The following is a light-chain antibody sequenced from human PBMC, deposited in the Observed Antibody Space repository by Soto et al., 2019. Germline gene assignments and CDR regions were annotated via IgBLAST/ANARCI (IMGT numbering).Light chain of an antibody. V-gene: IGLV2-14*01. CDR3: SSHISSSTYV. CDR2: DVS. Sequence: QSALTQLASVSGFPGQSFTIFYIETRSYIGRYNYVSWYQQYPGKAPKFMVYDVSNRPSGVSNRFSGSKSGNTASLTISGLQAEDEADYYCSSHISSSTYVFGTGTKVTV. J-gene: IGLJ1*01. CDR1: RSYIGRYNY.